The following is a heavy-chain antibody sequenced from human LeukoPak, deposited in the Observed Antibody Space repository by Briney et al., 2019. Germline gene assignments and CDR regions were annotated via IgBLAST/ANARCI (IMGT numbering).Heavy chain of an antibody. V-gene: IGHV4-39*07. CDR3: ARVPRDLYYYDSSGYYFDY. Sequence: SETLSLTCTVSGGSISSSSYYWGWIRQPPGKGLEWIGSIYHSGSTYYNPSLKSRVTISVDTSKNQFSLKLSSVTAADTAVYYCARVPRDLYYYDSSGYYFDYWGQGTLVTVSS. CDR2: IYHSGST. CDR1: GGSISSSSYY. D-gene: IGHD3-22*01. J-gene: IGHJ4*02.